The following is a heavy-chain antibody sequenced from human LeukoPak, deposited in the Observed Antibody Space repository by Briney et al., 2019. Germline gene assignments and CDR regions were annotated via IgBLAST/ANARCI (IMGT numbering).Heavy chain of an antibody. CDR2: IYSGGTT. D-gene: IGHD4-23*01. CDR3: ARDRRGYGGNFDY. CDR1: GLTVSSND. J-gene: IGHJ4*02. V-gene: IGHV3-66*01. Sequence: PGGSLRLSCVASGLTVSSNDMSWVRQSPGKGLGWVSVIYSGGTTSHADSAKGRFTISRDNSKNTLYLQMNSLRAEDTAVYYCARDRRGYGGNFDYWGQGTLVTVSS.